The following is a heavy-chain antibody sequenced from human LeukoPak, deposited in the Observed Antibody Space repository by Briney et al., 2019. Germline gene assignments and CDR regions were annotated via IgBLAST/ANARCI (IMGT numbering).Heavy chain of an antibody. Sequence: GGSLRLSCTGSGFTFGDYGMSWVRQAPGKGLEWVGFTRSKAYGGTTEYAASVKGRFTISRDDSKSIAYLQMNSLKTEDTAVYYCSNSYCGGDCYSGGYFDYWGQGTLVTVSS. J-gene: IGHJ4*02. D-gene: IGHD2-21*02. CDR2: TRSKAYGGTT. V-gene: IGHV3-49*04. CDR1: GFTFGDYG. CDR3: SNSYCGGDCYSGGYFDY.